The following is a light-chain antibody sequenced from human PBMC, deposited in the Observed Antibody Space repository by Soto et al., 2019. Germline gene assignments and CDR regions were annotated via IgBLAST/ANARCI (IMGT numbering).Light chain of an antibody. CDR3: QQYGSLLT. Sequence: EIVLTQSPGTLSLSPGERATLSCRASQSVSSSYLAWYQQKPGQAPRLLIYGASSRATGIPDRFSGSGSGTDFTLTISRLEPDDFAVYYCQQYGSLLTFGGGNKVEIK. J-gene: IGKJ4*01. CDR1: QSVSSSY. CDR2: GAS. V-gene: IGKV3-20*01.